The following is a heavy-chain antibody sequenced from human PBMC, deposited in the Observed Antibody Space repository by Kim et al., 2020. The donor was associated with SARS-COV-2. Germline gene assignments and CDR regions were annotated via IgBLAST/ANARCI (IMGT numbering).Heavy chain of an antibody. V-gene: IGHV3-30*18. Sequence: GGSLRLSCAASGFTFSSYGMHWVRQAPGKGLEWVAVISYDGSNKYYADSVKGRFTISRDNSKNTLYLQMNSLRAEDTAVYYCAKEFPPAVAGTFYYYYYYGMDVWGQGTTVTVSS. D-gene: IGHD6-19*01. CDR1: GFTFSSYG. J-gene: IGHJ6*02. CDR2: ISYDGSNK. CDR3: AKEFPPAVAGTFYYYYYYGMDV.